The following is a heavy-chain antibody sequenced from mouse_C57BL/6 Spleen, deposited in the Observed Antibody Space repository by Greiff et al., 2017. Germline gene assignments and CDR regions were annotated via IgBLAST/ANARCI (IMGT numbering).Heavy chain of an antibody. J-gene: IGHJ4*01. Sequence: QVQLQQPGAELVKPGASVKLSCKASGYTFTSYWMHWVKQRPGQGLEWIGMIHPNSGSPNYNEKFKSKATLTVDKSSSTAYMQLSSLTSEDSAVYYCAHYYGSSQYYYAMDYWGQGTSVTVSS. CDR2: IHPNSGSP. CDR3: AHYYGSSQYYYAMDY. D-gene: IGHD1-1*01. CDR1: GYTFTSYW. V-gene: IGHV1-64*01.